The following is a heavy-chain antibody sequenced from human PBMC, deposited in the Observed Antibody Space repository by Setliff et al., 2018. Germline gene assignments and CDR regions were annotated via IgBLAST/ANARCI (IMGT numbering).Heavy chain of an antibody. CDR2: IYSGDRST. V-gene: IGHV3-23*03. J-gene: IGHJ4*02. CDR3: ATARRGYQYGSGSLFDD. D-gene: IGHD3-10*01. Sequence: GGSLRLSCAVSGFTFSSYAMSWVRQAPGKGLEWVSTIYSGDRSTFYTDSVKGRFTISRDSSKNTLYLQMNSLRAEDTAVYYCATARRGYQYGSGSLFDDWGQGTLVTVSS. CDR1: GFTFSSYA.